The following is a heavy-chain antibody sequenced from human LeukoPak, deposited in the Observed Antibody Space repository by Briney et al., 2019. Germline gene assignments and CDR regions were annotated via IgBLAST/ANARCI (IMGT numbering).Heavy chain of an antibody. CDR2: INWNGDRT. CDR1: GFTFDDYG. CDR3: ARHPMVRGPRDAFDI. D-gene: IGHD3-10*01. Sequence: GGSLRLSCAASGFTFDDYGMSWVRQAPGKGLEWVSGINWNGDRTAYADSVKGRFTISRDNAKNSLYLQMNSLRAEDTAVYYCARHPMVRGPRDAFDIWGQGTMVTVSS. V-gene: IGHV3-20*04. J-gene: IGHJ3*02.